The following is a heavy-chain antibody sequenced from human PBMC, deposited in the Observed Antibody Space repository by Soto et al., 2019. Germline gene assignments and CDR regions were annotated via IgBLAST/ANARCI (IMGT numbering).Heavy chain of an antibody. CDR1: GGTFSSYA. V-gene: IGHV1-69*12. Sequence: QVQLVQSGAEVKKPGSSVKVSCKSSGGTFSSYAISWVRQAPGQGLEWRGGIIPIFGTANYAQKFQGRVTITADESTSTAYMELSSLRSEDTAVYYCARGNRYFDWLINDYWGQGTLVTVSS. D-gene: IGHD3-9*01. J-gene: IGHJ4*02. CDR3: ARGNRYFDWLINDY. CDR2: IIPIFGTA.